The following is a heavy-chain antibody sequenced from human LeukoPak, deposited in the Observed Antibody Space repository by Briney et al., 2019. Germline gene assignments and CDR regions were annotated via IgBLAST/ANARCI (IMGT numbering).Heavy chain of an antibody. V-gene: IGHV4-59*13. CDR1: GGSLSGYY. Sequence: SETLSLTCTVSGGSLSGYYWTWIRQPPGKGLEGIAYIYYTGSTNYNPSLESPVTISVDKSKNQFSLRLRSVAAADTAVYYCARLRGNYFPDFWGQGTLVTVSS. J-gene: IGHJ4*02. D-gene: IGHD2/OR15-2a*01. CDR2: IYYTGST. CDR3: ARLRGNYFPDF.